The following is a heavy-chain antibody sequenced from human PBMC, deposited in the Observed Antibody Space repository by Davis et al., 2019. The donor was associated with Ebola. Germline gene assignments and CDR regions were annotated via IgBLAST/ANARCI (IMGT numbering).Heavy chain of an antibody. D-gene: IGHD6-13*01. CDR1: GGSFSGYY. J-gene: IGHJ6*02. Sequence: MPSETLFLTCAVYGGSFSGYYWSWIRQPPGKGLEWIGEINHSGSTNYNPSLKSRVTISVDTPKNQFSLKLSSVTAADTAVYYCARTRIAAAGRFFYYYGMDVWGQGTTVTVSS. CDR2: INHSGST. V-gene: IGHV4-34*01. CDR3: ARTRIAAAGRFFYYYGMDV.